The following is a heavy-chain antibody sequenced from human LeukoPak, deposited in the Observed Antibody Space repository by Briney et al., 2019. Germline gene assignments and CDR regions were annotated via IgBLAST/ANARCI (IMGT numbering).Heavy chain of an antibody. J-gene: IGHJ4*02. D-gene: IGHD1-26*01. CDR2: IRSDGSVS. CDR1: GFTFSDSW. V-gene: IGHV3-74*01. CDR3: GRDYFGSIDY. Sequence: PWGSLRLSCAASGFTFSDSWMHWVRQVPGKGLVSVSLIRSDGSVSYYADSVKGRFTISRDNAKNTLYLQMNSLRVEDTAVYYCGRDYFGSIDYWGQGILVTVSS.